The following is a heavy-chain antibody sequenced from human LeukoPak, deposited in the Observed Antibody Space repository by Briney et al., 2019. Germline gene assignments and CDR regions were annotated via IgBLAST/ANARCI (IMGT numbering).Heavy chain of an antibody. Sequence: PSETLSLTCNVTDGSISPYYWSWIRQPPGKGLEWIGYIYFSGNTKFSPSLKSRVSISLDTSKNQFSLRLSSVTAADTAVYFCAIHETAMVIRWYFDLWGRGTLVAVSS. CDR1: DGSISPYY. CDR2: IYFSGNT. CDR3: AIHETAMVIRWYFDL. D-gene: IGHD5-18*01. V-gene: IGHV4-59*08. J-gene: IGHJ2*01.